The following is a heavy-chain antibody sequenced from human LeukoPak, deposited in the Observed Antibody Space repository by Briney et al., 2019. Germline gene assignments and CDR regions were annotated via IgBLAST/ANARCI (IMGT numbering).Heavy chain of an antibody. V-gene: IGHV1-2*02. CDR2: INPNSGGT. J-gene: IGHJ4*02. CDR3: ARVMITFGGVIATNADY. Sequence: ASVKVSCKASGYTFTGYYMHWVRQAPGQGLEWMGWINPNSGGTNYAQKFQGRVTMTRDTSISTAYMELSRLRSDDTAVYYCARVMITFGGVIATNADYWGQGTLVTVSS. D-gene: IGHD3-16*02. CDR1: GYTFTGYY.